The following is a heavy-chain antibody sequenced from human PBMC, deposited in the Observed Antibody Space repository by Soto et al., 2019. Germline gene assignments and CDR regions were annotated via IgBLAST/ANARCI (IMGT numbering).Heavy chain of an antibody. V-gene: IGHV3-49*03. CDR2: IRSKAYGGTT. D-gene: IGHD5-18*01. CDR1: GFTFGDYA. CDR3: TREHSYGLHDAFDI. Sequence: PGGSLRLSCTASGFTFGDYAMSWFRQAPGKGLEWVGFIRSKAYGGTTEYAASVKGRFTISRDDSKSIAYLQMNSLKTEDTAVYYCTREHSYGLHDAFDIWGQGTMVTV. J-gene: IGHJ3*02.